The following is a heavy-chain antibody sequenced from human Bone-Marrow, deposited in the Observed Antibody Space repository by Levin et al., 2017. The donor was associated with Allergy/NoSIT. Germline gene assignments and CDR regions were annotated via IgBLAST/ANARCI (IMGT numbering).Heavy chain of an antibody. V-gene: IGHV3-21*01. CDR2: ISSSSNYI. J-gene: IGHJ4*02. CDR3: ARAGDSSGWYYFDY. D-gene: IGHD6-19*01. Sequence: KAGGSLRLSCAASGFTFSSYAMNWVRQAPGKGLEWVSSISSSSNYIYYADSVKGRFTISRDNAENSLYLQMNSLRAEDTAIYYCARAGDSSGWYYFDYWGQGSLVTVSS. CDR1: GFTFSSYA.